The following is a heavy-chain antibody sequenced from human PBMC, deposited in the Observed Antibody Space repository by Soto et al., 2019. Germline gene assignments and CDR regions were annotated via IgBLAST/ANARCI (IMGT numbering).Heavy chain of an antibody. CDR1: GFTFSSYG. Sequence: QVQLVESGGGVVQPGRSLRLSCAASGFTFSSYGMHWVRQAPGKGLEWVAVISYDGSNKYYADSVKGRFTISRDNSKNTLYLQMNSLRAEDTAVYYCAKENVDNYGMDVW. CDR2: ISYDGSNK. CDR3: AKENVDNYGMDV. D-gene: IGHD5-12*01. J-gene: IGHJ6*01. V-gene: IGHV3-30*18.